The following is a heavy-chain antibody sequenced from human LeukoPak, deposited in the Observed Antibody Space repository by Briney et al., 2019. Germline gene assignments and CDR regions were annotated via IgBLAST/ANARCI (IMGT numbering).Heavy chain of an antibody. J-gene: IGHJ4*02. V-gene: IGHV4-59*08. CDR2: ISYSGST. D-gene: IGHD2-8*01. CDR3: ARHPELYFLDY. Sequence: SETLSLTCTVSGASISSYYWSWIRQPPGKGLEWIGYISYSGSTNYNPSLKSRVTISADTSKNQVSQTLSSVTAADTAVYYCARHPELYFLDYWGQGTLVTVSS. CDR1: GASISSYY.